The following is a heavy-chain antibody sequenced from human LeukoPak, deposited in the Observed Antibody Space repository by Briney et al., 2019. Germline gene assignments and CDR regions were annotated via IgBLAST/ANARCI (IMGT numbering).Heavy chain of an antibody. J-gene: IGHJ6*02. V-gene: IGHV3-48*01. CDR2: ISSSSSTI. Sequence: PGRSLRLSCAASGFTFSSYSMNWVRQAPGKGLEWVSYISSSSSTIYYADSVKGRFTISRDNAKNSLYLQMNSLRAEDTAVYYCARDRIAVAGTHYYYYYGMDVWGQGTTVTVSS. CDR1: GFTFSSYS. D-gene: IGHD6-19*01. CDR3: ARDRIAVAGTHYYYYYGMDV.